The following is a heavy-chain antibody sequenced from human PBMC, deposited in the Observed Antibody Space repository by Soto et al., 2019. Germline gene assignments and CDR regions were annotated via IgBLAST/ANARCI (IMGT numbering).Heavy chain of an antibody. CDR1: AFTFRTYA. CDR3: AGGLGYCSKTCCYIWVDY. V-gene: IGHV3-23*01. D-gene: IGHD2-2*02. J-gene: IGHJ4*02. CDR2: ISGSGGST. Sequence: LRLSCASPAFTFRTYAMSWVGSAQGKGLEWVSAISGSGGSTYYADTVKGRFTISRDNSKDTVFLQMNSLGAENTGADYCAGGLGYCSKTCCYIWVDYWGQGTLVTVSS.